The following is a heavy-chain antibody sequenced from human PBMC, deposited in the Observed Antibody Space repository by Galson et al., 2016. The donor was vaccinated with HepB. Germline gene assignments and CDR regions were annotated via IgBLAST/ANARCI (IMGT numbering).Heavy chain of an antibody. CDR1: GFTFGDYT. J-gene: IGHJ4*02. CDR2: IGWNGGST. V-gene: IGHV3-43*01. CDR3: AKEGAGSGSKGLDS. Sequence: SLRLSCAASGFTFGDYTMHWVRQAPGKGLEWVSLIGWNGGSTYYADSVKGRFTISRDNSKNSLFLQMSSLRSEDTALYFCAKEGAGSGSKGLDSWGQGTLVTVSS. D-gene: IGHD3-10*01.